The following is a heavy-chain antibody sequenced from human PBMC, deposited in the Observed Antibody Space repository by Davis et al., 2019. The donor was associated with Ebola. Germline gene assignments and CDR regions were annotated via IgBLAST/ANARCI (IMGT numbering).Heavy chain of an antibody. J-gene: IGHJ4*02. CDR3: ARDGAYYDILTGYSTL. V-gene: IGHV3-7*01. Sequence: GESLKTPCAVSEFTFTSAWQSWVRQAPGNRLEWVAHIKQDGSEKYYVDSVKGRFTISRDNAKNSLYLQMNSLRAEDTAVYYCARDGAYYDILTGYSTLWGQGTLVTVSS. CDR2: IKQDGSEK. CDR1: EFTFTSAW. D-gene: IGHD3-9*01.